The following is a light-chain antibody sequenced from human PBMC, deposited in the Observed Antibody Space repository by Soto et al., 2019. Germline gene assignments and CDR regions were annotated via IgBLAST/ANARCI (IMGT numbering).Light chain of an antibody. CDR2: DAS. CDR1: QKIGTF. V-gene: IGKV3-11*01. J-gene: IGKJ4*01. CDR3: QPRFNWPLT. Sequence: EIVLTQSPATLSLSPGERATLSCRASQKIGTFLAWYQQKPGQAPRLLFYDASNRATGVPPRFSGSGSGTDFTLTISSLEPEDLAVYYCQPRFNWPLTFGGGTKVEIK.